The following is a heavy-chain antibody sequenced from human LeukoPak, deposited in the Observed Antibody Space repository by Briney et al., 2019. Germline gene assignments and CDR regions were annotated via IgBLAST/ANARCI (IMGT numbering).Heavy chain of an antibody. Sequence: SETLSLTCTVSGGSISSYYWSWIRQPPGKGLEWTGYIYYSGSTNYNPSLKSRVTISVDTSKNQFSLKLSSVTAEDTAVYYCARGLREWYYYDSSGTPDYWGQGTPVTVSS. CDR3: ARGLREWYYYDSSGTPDY. D-gene: IGHD3-22*01. CDR1: GGSISSYY. CDR2: IYYSGST. J-gene: IGHJ4*02. V-gene: IGHV4-59*01.